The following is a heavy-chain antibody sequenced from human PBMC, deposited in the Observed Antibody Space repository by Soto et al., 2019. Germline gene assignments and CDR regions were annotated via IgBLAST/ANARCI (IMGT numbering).Heavy chain of an antibody. CDR2: VSNDGNRK. D-gene: IGHD3-22*01. V-gene: IGHV3-30*03. CDR1: GLTFSDSG. Sequence: QVQLVESGGGVVQPGRSLRLTCAASGLTFSDSGMHWVRQAPGKGLERVALVSNDGNRKYYADSVKGRFTISRDNSENTLYLQMNSLRAEDTAVYYCARWVGGSMYDNSGKYDSWGQGTLVTVS. CDR3: ARWVGGSMYDNSGKYDS. J-gene: IGHJ5*01.